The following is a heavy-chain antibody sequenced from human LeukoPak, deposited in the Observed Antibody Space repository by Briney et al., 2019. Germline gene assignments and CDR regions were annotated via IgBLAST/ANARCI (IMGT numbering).Heavy chain of an antibody. CDR2: IYYSGST. D-gene: IGHD1-14*01. CDR1: GGSISSSSYY. J-gene: IGHJ3*02. CDR3: ARSFDSPAEPGAFDI. Sequence: PSETLSLTCTVSGGSISSSSYYWGWIRQPPGKGLEWIGSIYYSGSTYYNPSLKSRVTISVDTSKNQFSLKLSSVTAADTAVYYCARSFDSPAEPGAFDIWGQGTMVTVSS. V-gene: IGHV4-39*07.